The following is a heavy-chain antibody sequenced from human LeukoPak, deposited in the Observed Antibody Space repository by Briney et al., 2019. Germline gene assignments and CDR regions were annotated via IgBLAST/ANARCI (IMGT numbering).Heavy chain of an antibody. CDR1: GFTLSSYG. CDR3: ARELRGNLGYPALDY. D-gene: IGHD5-12*01. Sequence: PGGSLRLSCAASGFTLSSYGMSWVRQAPGKGLEWVSAISGSGGSTYYADSVKGRFTISRDNSKNTLYLQMNSLRAEDTAVYYCARELRGNLGYPALDYWGQGTLVTVSS. J-gene: IGHJ4*02. V-gene: IGHV3-23*01. CDR2: ISGSGGST.